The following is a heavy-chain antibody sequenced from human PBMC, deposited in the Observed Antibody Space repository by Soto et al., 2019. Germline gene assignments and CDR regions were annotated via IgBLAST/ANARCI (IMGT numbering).Heavy chain of an antibody. J-gene: IGHJ4*02. Sequence: SETLSLTCTVSGGSISSYYWSWIRQPPGKGLEWIGYIYYSGSTNYNPSLKSRVTISVDTSKNQFSLKLSSVTAADTAVYYCARGGPSFDGVGFFDYWGQGTLVTVSS. CDR2: IYYSGST. D-gene: IGHD3-9*01. CDR3: ARGGPSFDGVGFFDY. V-gene: IGHV4-59*01. CDR1: GGSISSYY.